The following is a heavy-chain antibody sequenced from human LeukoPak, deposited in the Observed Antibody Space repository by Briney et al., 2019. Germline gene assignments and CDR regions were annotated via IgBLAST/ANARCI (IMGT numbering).Heavy chain of an antibody. D-gene: IGHD3-10*01. Sequence: GGSLRLSCAASVFTFSNSAMNWVRQAPGKGLEWVSTTSSGGAGTYYADSVKGRFSISRDNSKNTLYLQMNSLRAEDTAVYYCAKSGGSGTYPNWFDSWGQGTLVTVSS. V-gene: IGHV3-23*01. J-gene: IGHJ5*01. CDR1: VFTFSNSA. CDR3: AKSGGSGTYPNWFDS. CDR2: TSSGGAGT.